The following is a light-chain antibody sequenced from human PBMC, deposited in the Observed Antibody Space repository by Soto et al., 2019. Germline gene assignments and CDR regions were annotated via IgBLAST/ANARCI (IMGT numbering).Light chain of an antibody. CDR3: QQYGSSPPIT. V-gene: IGKV3-20*01. CDR2: GAS. Sequence: SPGERATLSCRASQSVSSSYLAWYQKKPGQAPRLLIYGASSRATGIPDRFSGSGSGTDFTLTISRLEPEDFAVYYCQQYGSSPPITFGQGTRLEIK. CDR1: QSVSSSY. J-gene: IGKJ5*01.